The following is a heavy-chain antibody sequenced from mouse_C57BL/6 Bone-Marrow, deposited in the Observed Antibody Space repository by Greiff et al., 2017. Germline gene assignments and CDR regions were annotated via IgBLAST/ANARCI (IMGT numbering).Heavy chain of an antibody. CDR3: TREGYDDDLFAY. V-gene: IGHV5-9-1*02. Sequence: EVQLVESGEGLVKPGGSLKLSCAASGFTFSSYAMSWVRQTPEKRLEWVAYISSGGDYIYYADTVKGRFTISRDNARNTLYLQMSSLKSEDTAMYYCTREGYDDDLFAYWGQGTLVTVSA. CDR2: ISSGGDYI. J-gene: IGHJ3*01. CDR1: GFTFSSYA. D-gene: IGHD2-4*01.